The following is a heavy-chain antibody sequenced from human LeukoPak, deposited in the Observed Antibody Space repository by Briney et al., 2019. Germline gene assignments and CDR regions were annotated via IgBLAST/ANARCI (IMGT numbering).Heavy chain of an antibody. J-gene: IGHJ6*02. CDR3: ARDVGYCSSTSCYRYYYGMDV. D-gene: IGHD2-2*02. V-gene: IGHV1-18*01. Sequence: GASVKVSCKASGGTFSSYAISWVRQAPGQGLEWMGWISAYNGNTNYAQKLQGRVTMTTDTSTSTAYMELRSLRSDDTAVYYCARDVGYCSSTSCYRYYYGMDVWGQGTTVTVSS. CDR1: GGTFSSYA. CDR2: ISAYNGNT.